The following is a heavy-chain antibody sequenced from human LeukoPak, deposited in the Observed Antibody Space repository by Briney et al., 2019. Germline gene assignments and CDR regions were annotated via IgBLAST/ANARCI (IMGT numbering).Heavy chain of an antibody. J-gene: IGHJ4*02. CDR2: IKQDGSEK. CDR3: ARPGDGYNWDYFDY. CDR1: GFTFSSYW. Sequence: GGSLRLSCAASGFTFSSYWMSWVRQAPGKGLEWVANIKQDGSEKYYMDSVKGRFTISRDNAKNSLYLQMNSLRAEDTAVYYCARPGDGYNWDYFDYWGQGTLVTVSS. D-gene: IGHD5-24*01. V-gene: IGHV3-7*01.